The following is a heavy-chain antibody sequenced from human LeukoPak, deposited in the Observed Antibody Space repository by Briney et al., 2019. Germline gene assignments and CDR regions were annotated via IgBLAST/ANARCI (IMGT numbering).Heavy chain of an antibody. J-gene: IGHJ2*01. Sequence: ASVKVSCKASGYTLTSYYMHWVRQAPGQGLEWMGWINPNSGGTNYAQKFQGRVAMTRDTSISTAYMELSRLRSDDTAVYYCARDGVGGVYGDYGYFDLWGRGTLVTVSS. CDR3: ARDGVGGVYGDYGYFDL. V-gene: IGHV1-2*02. D-gene: IGHD4-17*01. CDR2: INPNSGGT. CDR1: GYTLTSYY.